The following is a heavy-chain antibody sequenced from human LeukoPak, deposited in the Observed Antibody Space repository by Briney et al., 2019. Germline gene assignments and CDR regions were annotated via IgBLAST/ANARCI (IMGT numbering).Heavy chain of an antibody. J-gene: IGHJ6*02. CDR1: GGTFSSYA. CDR3: ARYGSSSVYYYGMDV. Sequence: GASVKVSCKASGGTFSSYAISWVRQAPGQGLEWMGRIIPILGIANYAQKFQGRVTITADKSTSTAYMELSSLRSEDTAVYYCARYGSSSVYYYGMDVWGQGTTVTVSS. CDR2: IIPILGIA. D-gene: IGHD6-6*01. V-gene: IGHV1-69*04.